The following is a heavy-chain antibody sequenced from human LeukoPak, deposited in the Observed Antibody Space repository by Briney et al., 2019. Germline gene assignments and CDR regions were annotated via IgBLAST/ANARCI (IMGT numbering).Heavy chain of an antibody. J-gene: IGHJ4*02. CDR1: GGSISSGGYY. CDR3: ARRTDTAPLDY. D-gene: IGHD5-18*01. CDR2: IYHSGST. V-gene: IGHV4-30-2*01. Sequence: IPSETLSLTCTVSGGSISSGGYYWSWIRQPPGKGLEWIGYIYHSGSTYYNPSLKSRVTISVDRSKNQFSLKLSSVTAADTAVYYCARRTDTAPLDYWGQGTLVTVSS.